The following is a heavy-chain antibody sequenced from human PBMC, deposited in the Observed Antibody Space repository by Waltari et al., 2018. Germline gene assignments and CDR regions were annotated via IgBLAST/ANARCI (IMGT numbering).Heavy chain of an antibody. V-gene: IGHV3-74*01. J-gene: IGHJ4*02. CDR1: GFTFSSYW. CDR3: TRGGDSSSWYPGYFDY. Sequence: EVQLVESGGGLVQPGGSLRLSCAASGFTFSSYWMHWVRQGPGKGLVWGSRIKRDGSSTSYADSGKGRFTISRDNARNTLYLQMNSLRAEDTAVYYCTRGGDSSSWYPGYFDYWGQGTLVTVSS. D-gene: IGHD6-13*01. CDR2: IKRDGSST.